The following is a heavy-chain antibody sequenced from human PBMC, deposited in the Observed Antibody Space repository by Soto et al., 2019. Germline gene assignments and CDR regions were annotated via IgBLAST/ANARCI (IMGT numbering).Heavy chain of an antibody. J-gene: IGHJ5*02. CDR3: ARVVGELLFNWFDP. D-gene: IGHD3-10*01. CDR1: GYTFTSYG. V-gene: IGHV1-18*01. CDR2: ISAYNGNT. Sequence: ASVKVSCKASGYTFTSYGTSWVRQAPGQGLEWMGWISAYNGNTNYAQKLQGRVTMTTDTSTSTAYMELRSLRSDDTAVYYCARVVGELLFNWFDPWGQGTLVTVSS.